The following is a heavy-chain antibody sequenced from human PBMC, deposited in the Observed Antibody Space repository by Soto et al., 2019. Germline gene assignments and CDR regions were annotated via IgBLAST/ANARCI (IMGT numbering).Heavy chain of an antibody. J-gene: IGHJ5*02. CDR2: INADNGQT. Sequence: SSVKVSCKASGYTFARFAVHWVRQAPGQSIEWMGWINADNGQTKYSQNFQGRIPMTRDKFANTVYLEVLSLSSQDTAFYYCARGEFCTRLGGISCFDPWRQGTLVTVSS. V-gene: IGHV1-3*01. D-gene: IGHD2-8*02. CDR1: GYTFARFA. CDR3: ARGEFCTRLGGISCFDP.